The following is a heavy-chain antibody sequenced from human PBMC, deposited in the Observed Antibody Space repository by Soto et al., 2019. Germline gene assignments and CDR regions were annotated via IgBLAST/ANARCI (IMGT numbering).Heavy chain of an antibody. D-gene: IGHD1-20*01. CDR3: ARDPGRNNWNDKTFDY. CDR1: GYSFFSYG. J-gene: IGHJ4*01. CDR2: ISAYNGNT. V-gene: IGHV1-18*01. Sequence: GASVKVSCKASGYSFFSYGINWVRQTPGQGLEWMGWISAYNGNTNYAQKFQGRFIMTTDTSTSTAYMELKNLRSDDTAVYYCARDPGRNNWNDKTFDYWGQGTLVTVSS.